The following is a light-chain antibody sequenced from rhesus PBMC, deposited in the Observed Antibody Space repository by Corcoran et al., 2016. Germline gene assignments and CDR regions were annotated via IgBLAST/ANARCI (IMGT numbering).Light chain of an antibody. CDR1: QGISSW. CDR3: LQYSISPFT. J-gene: IGKJ3*01. Sequence: DIQMTQSPSSLSASVGDKVTITCRASQGISSWIAWYQQKPGKAPNLLIYKASSLQSAGPSRFSGSGSWTDFTLTISSLQPEDFGTYYCLQYSISPFTFGPGTKLDIK. CDR2: KAS. V-gene: IGKV1-22*01.